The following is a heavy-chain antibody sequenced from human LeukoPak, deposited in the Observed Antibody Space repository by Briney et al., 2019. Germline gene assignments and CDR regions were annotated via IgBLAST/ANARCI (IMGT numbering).Heavy chain of an antibody. CDR2: IYYSGST. CDR1: GVSISSYH. CDR3: ARGYDGSGYYYRNWYFDL. J-gene: IGHJ2*01. Sequence: SETLSLTCTVSGVSISSYHWSWIRQPPGKGLECVGFIYYSGSTNYNPSLKSRVTISVHTSKNQFSLKLSSVTAADTAVYYCARGYDGSGYYYRNWYFDLWGRGTLVTVSS. V-gene: IGHV4-59*01. D-gene: IGHD3-22*01.